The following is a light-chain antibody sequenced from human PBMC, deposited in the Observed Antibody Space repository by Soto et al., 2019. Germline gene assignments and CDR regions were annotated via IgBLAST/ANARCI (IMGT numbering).Light chain of an antibody. CDR2: DAS. CDR3: QQYTDWTRT. V-gene: IGKV3-15*01. J-gene: IGKJ1*01. Sequence: ETVMTQSPPTLPVSPGERAIVSCRASQSIGTYLAWYQQKRGQSPRLLIYDASTRATGIPARFSGSGSGTECTLTINSLQYDDFAIYDCQQYTDWTRTFGQGTKVDIK. CDR1: QSIGTY.